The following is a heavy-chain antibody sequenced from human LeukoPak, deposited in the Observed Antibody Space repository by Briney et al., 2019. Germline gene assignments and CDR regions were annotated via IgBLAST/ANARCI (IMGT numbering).Heavy chain of an antibody. V-gene: IGHV4-39*01. CDR3: ARGPDYSSSYAANWFDP. Sequence: PSETLSLTCTVSGGSISSSPYYWGWIRQPPGKGLEWIGSIYHSGSTFYDPSLKSRVTVSIDTSKNQFSLRLNSMTSADTAVYFCARGPDYSSSYAANWFDPWGQGNLVTVSS. CDR2: IYHSGST. CDR1: GGSISSSPYY. D-gene: IGHD6-13*01. J-gene: IGHJ5*02.